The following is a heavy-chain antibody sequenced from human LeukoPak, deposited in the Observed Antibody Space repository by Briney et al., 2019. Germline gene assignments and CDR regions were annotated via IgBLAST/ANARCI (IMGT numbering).Heavy chain of an antibody. CDR2: IKQDGSEK. Sequence: GGSLRLSCAASGFTFSSYWMNWVRQAPGKGLEWVAIIKQDGSEKHYVDSVKGRFTISRDNAKNSLYLQMNSLRAEDTAVYYCAKVQLEPYYYYYYMDVWGQGTTVTVSS. CDR1: GFTFSSYW. D-gene: IGHD1-1*01. CDR3: AKVQLEPYYYYYYMDV. V-gene: IGHV3-7*01. J-gene: IGHJ6*03.